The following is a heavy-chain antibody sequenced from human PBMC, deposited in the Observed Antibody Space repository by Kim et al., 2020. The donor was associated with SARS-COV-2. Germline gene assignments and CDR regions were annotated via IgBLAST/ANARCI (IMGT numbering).Heavy chain of an antibody. CDR2: IYSGGST. V-gene: IGHV3-66*01. D-gene: IGHD5-12*01. J-gene: IGHJ6*02. CDR1: GFTVSSNY. CDR3: ARIPSGYDSLYYYGMDV. Sequence: GGSLRLSCAASGFTVSSNYMSWVRQAPGKGLEWVSVIYSGGSTYYADSVKGRFTISRDNSKNTLYLQMNSLRAEDTAVYYCARIPSGYDSLYYYGMDVWGQGTTVTVSS.